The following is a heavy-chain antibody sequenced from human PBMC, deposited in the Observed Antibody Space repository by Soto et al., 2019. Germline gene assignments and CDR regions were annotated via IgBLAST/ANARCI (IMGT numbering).Heavy chain of an antibody. D-gene: IGHD3-16*01. CDR2: IDPIDSYT. Sequence: DVQLVPSGAEVKKPGESLRISCKASGYNFTTDWINWVRRMPGKGLEWMGRIDPIDSYTNYNPSFQGHVTVSADRSINTAYLQWSSLRASDTAMYYCARGGRGGPPWFDFWGQGALVTVSS. J-gene: IGHJ5*01. V-gene: IGHV5-10-1*01. CDR3: ARGGRGGPPWFDF. CDR1: GYNFTTDW.